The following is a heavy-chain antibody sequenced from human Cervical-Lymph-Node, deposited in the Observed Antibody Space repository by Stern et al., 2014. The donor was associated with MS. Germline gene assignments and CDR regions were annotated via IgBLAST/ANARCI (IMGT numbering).Heavy chain of an antibody. CDR1: SGSISSGDYY. J-gene: IGHJ6*02. CDR3: ARGNETTRREFGYSYSYPMDV. D-gene: IGHD3-10*01. Sequence: QVQLVESGPGLVKPSQTLSLTCAVSSGSISSGDYYWSWIRQPPGKGLEWIGYIYNSGRTNYNRSLRSRVTVSVDTSKNQFSLTLSSVTAADTAVYYCARGNETTRREFGYSYSYPMDVWGRGTAVTVSS. V-gene: IGHV4-30-4*01. CDR2: IYNSGRT.